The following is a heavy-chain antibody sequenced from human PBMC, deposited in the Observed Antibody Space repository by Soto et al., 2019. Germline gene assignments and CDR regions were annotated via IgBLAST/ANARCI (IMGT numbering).Heavy chain of an antibody. V-gene: IGHV3-48*01. CDR3: AGGRAGYSSGGSGVWVPYAFDI. D-gene: IGHD6-19*01. CDR2: ISSSSSTI. CDR1: GFTFSSYS. Sequence: EVQLVESGGGLVQPGGSLRLSCAASGFTFSSYSMNWVRQAPGKGLEWVSYISSSSSTIYYADSVKGRFTISRGNAKNALYLQMNSLRAEDTAVYYCAGGRAGYSSGGSGVWVPYAFDIWVQGTMVTVSS. J-gene: IGHJ3*02.